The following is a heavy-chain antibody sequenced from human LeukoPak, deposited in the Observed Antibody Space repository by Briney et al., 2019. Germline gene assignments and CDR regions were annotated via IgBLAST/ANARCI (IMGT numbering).Heavy chain of an antibody. CDR3: ARESIVGATTLDY. Sequence: GASVKVSCKASGHTFTGNYMHWVRRAPGQGLEWMGWINPNSGGTNYAQKFQGRVTMTRDTSISTAYMELSRLRSDDTAVYYCARESIVGATTLDYWGQGTLVTVSS. CDR2: INPNSGGT. CDR1: GHTFTGNY. V-gene: IGHV1-2*02. D-gene: IGHD1-26*01. J-gene: IGHJ4*02.